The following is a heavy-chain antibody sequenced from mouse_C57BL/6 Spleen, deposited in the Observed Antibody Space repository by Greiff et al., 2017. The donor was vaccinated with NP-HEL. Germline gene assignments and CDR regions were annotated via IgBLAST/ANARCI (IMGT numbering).Heavy chain of an antibody. J-gene: IGHJ4*01. Sequence: VQLQQSGAELVRPGASVKLSCKASGYTFTDYYINWVKQRPGQGLEWIARIYPGSGNTYYNEKFKGKATLTAEKSSSTAYMQPSSLTSEDSAVFFWARMGDYDYAMDYWGQGTSFTFAS. D-gene: IGHD2-4*01. CDR2: IYPGSGNT. V-gene: IGHV1-76*01. CDR1: GYTFTDYY. CDR3: ARMGDYDYAMDY.